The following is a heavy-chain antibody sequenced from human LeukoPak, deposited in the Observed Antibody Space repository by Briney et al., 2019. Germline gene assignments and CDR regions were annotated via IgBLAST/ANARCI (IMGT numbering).Heavy chain of an antibody. Sequence: GGSLRLSCAASGFTFSSYWMSWVRQAPGKGLEWVANIKQDGSEKYYVDSVKGRFTISRDNAKNSLYLQMNSLRAEDTAVYYCVRDGGSGYSYGYESESSDYWGQGTLVTVSS. D-gene: IGHD5-18*01. CDR3: VRDGGSGYSYGYESESSDY. V-gene: IGHV3-7*01. J-gene: IGHJ4*02. CDR1: GFTFSSYW. CDR2: IKQDGSEK.